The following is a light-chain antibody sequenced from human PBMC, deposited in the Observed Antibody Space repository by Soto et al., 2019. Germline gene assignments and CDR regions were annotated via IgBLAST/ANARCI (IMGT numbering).Light chain of an antibody. CDR1: SSDIGGYNY. J-gene: IGLJ3*02. Sequence: QSVLTQPASVSGSPGQSITISCTGTSSDIGGYNYVSWYQQHPGKAPKLMIYEVSYRPSGVSHRFSGSKSGNTASLTISGLQAEDEGDYYCSSYTSTNTLWVFGGGTKLTVL. CDR2: EVS. CDR3: SSYTSTNTLWV. V-gene: IGLV2-14*01.